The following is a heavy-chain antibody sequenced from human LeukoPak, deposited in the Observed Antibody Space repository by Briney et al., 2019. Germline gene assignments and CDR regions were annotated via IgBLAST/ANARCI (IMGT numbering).Heavy chain of an antibody. Sequence: SETLSLTCTVSGGSISSSSYYWGWIRQPPGKGLEWIGSIYYSGSTYYNPSLKSRVTISVDTPKNQFSLKLSSVTAADTAVYYCARLGAPNWFDPWGQGTLVTVSS. CDR2: IYYSGST. J-gene: IGHJ5*02. V-gene: IGHV4-39*01. CDR1: GGSISSSSYY. CDR3: ARLGAPNWFDP.